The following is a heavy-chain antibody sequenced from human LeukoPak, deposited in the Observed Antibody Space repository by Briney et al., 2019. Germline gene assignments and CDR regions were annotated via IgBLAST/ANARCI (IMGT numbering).Heavy chain of an antibody. CDR1: GYTFTGYY. CDR2: INPNSGGT. J-gene: IGHJ4*02. D-gene: IGHD3-22*01. CDR3: ARARYYYDSSGSPNDY. V-gene: IGHV1-2*02. Sequence: ASVKVSCKASGYTFTGYYMHWVRQAPGQGLEWMGWINPNSGGTNYAQKFQGRVTVTRDTSISTAYMELSRLRSDDTAVYYCARARYYYDSSGSPNDYWGQGTLVTVSS.